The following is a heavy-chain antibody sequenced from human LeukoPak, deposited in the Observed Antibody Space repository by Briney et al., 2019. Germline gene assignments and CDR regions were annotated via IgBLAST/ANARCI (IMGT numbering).Heavy chain of an antibody. CDR2: ISYDGSNK. V-gene: IGHV3-30*18. Sequence: PGGSLRLSCAASGFTFSSYGMHWVRQAPGKGLEWVAVISYDGSNKYYADSVKGRFTISRDNSKNTLYLQMNSLRAEDTAVYYCAKGDRQWLVGYYFDYWGQGTLVTVSS. D-gene: IGHD6-19*01. CDR1: GFTFSSYG. J-gene: IGHJ4*02. CDR3: AKGDRQWLVGYYFDY.